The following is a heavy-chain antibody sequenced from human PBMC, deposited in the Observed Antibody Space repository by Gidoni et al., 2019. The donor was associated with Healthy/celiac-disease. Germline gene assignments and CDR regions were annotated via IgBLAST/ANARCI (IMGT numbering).Heavy chain of an antibody. CDR2: ISSSSSYI. D-gene: IGHD2-2*01. Sequence: EVQLVESGGGLVKPGGSLRLSCAAAGFTFSSYSMNWVRQAPGKGLEWVSSISSSSSYIYYADSVKGRFTISRDNAKNSLYLQMNSLRAEDTAVYYCARVPAFMRYFDLWGRGTLVTVSS. J-gene: IGHJ2*01. CDR1: GFTFSSYS. V-gene: IGHV3-21*01. CDR3: ARVPAFMRYFDL.